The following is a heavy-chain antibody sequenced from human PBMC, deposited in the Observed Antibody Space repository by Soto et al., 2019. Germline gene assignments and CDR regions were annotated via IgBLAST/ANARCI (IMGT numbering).Heavy chain of an antibody. Sequence: SQTLSLTCAISGDSVSSNSAAWNWIRQSPSRGLEWLGRTYYRSKWYNDYAVSVKSRITINPDTSKNQFSLQLNSVTPEDTAVYYCASEVAYYDFWSGYYRYYGMDVWGQGTTLTVSS. CDR3: ASEVAYYDFWSGYYRYYGMDV. CDR2: TYYRSKWYN. CDR1: GDSVSSNSAA. V-gene: IGHV6-1*01. D-gene: IGHD3-3*01. J-gene: IGHJ6*02.